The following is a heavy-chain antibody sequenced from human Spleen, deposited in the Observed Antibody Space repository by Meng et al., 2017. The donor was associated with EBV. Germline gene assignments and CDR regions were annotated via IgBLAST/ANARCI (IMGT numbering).Heavy chain of an antibody. D-gene: IGHD3-16*01. J-gene: IGHJ4*02. CDR3: ARDVRPLGDLGL. V-gene: IGHV4-61*01. CDR2: IDHSGST. Sequence: QVWQARAGPAPLTPPVAPPPLCPVCGASFSSVKFSWTWIPQPPEKGLEWVGSIDHSGSTDYNPSLKSRVTISVDTSNNQISLDLNSVTAADTAVYFCARDVRPLGDLGLWGQGTLVTVSS. CDR1: GASFSSVKFS.